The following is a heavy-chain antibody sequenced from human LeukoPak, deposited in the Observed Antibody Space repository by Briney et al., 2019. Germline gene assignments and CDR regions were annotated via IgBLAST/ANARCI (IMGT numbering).Heavy chain of an antibody. J-gene: IGHJ4*02. CDR1: GGSITNYY. Sequence: SETLSLTCIVSGGSITNYYWSWVRQPPGKGLEWIGYNYYTGSTNYNPSLNSRVTISIDTSKTQFSLNLRSVTAADTAVYYCARGSLGIAAHDSWGQGTLVTVSS. D-gene: IGHD6-13*01. V-gene: IGHV4-59*01. CDR3: ARGSLGIAAHDS. CDR2: NYYTGST.